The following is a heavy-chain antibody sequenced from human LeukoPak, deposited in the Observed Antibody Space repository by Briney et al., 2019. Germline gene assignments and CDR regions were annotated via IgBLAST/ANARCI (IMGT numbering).Heavy chain of an antibody. CDR2: IKQDGSEK. D-gene: IGHD2-15*01. J-gene: IGHJ4*02. V-gene: IGHV3-7*02. Sequence: GGSLRLSCAASGFTFSSYWMTWVRQAPGKGLEWVASIKQDGSEKYYVDSVKGRFTISRDNAKNSPYLQMNSLRAEDTAVYYCARVSSDGSFSDYWGQGTLVTVSS. CDR3: ARVSSDGSFSDY. CDR1: GFTFSSYW.